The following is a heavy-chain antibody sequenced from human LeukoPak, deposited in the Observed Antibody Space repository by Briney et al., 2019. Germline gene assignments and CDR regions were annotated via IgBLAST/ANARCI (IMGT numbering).Heavy chain of an antibody. Sequence: LETLSLTCAVYGGSFSGYYWSWIRQPPGKGLEWIGEINHSGSTNYNPSLKSRVTISVDTSKNQFSLKLSSVTAADTAVYYCARGGVSAFDIWGQGTMVTVSS. CDR3: ARGGVSAFDI. CDR2: INHSGST. CDR1: GGSFSGYY. V-gene: IGHV4-34*01. D-gene: IGHD5/OR15-5a*01. J-gene: IGHJ3*02.